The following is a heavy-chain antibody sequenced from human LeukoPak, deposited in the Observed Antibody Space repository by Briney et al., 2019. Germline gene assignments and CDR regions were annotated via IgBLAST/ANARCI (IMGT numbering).Heavy chain of an antibody. D-gene: IGHD3-10*01. CDR2: IIPIFGTA. CDR1: GGTFSSYA. V-gene: IGHV1-69*06. CDR3: AGGSGSYSDAFDI. J-gene: IGHJ3*02. Sequence: SVKVSCKASGGTFSSYATSWVRQAPGQGLEWMGGIIPIFGTANYAQKFQGRVTITADKSTSTAYMELSSLRSEDTAVYYCAGGSGSYSDAFDIWGQGTMVTVSS.